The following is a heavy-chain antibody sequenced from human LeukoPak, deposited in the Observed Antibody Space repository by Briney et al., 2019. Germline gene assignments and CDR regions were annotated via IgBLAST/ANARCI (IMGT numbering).Heavy chain of an antibody. D-gene: IGHD2-2*01. J-gene: IGHJ4*02. CDR2: IYNGGST. V-gene: IGHV3-66*01. CDR3: ARAQYTSSMSAKY. CDR1: GFTLSSYY. Sequence: PGGSLRLSCAASGFTLSSYYMSWVRQAPGRGLEWISVIYNGGSTHYADSVKGRFASSRDNSKNTLYLQMNSLRTEDTAVYYCARAQYTSSMSAKYWGQGTLVIVSS.